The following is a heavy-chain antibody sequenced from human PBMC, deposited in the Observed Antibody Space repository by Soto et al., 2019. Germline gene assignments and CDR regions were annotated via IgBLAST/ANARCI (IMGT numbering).Heavy chain of an antibody. CDR2: IGTSSGNT. D-gene: IGHD3-10*01. CDR1: GFTFSSYA. CDR3: ARRGSARTYYFDS. J-gene: IGHJ4*02. Sequence: GGSLRLSCAASGFTFSSYAMSWVRQAPGKGLEWVSTIGTSSGNTYSADSVKGRFTISRDNSKNTLYLQMYTLRADDTAVYYCARRGSARTYYFDSWGQGTLVTVSS. V-gene: IGHV3-23*01.